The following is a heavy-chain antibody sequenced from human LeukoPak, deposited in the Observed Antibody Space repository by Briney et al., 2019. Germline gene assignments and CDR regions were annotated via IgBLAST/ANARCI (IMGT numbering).Heavy chain of an antibody. CDR3: AGSWFYRDYFEY. Sequence: PGGSLRLSCAASGFPFRSYGMHWVRQAPGKGLEWVAVLSYDGSNEYYADSVKGRFTISRDNSKNTLYLQMNSLRVEDTAVYYCAGSWFYRDYFEYWGQGTLVTVSS. J-gene: IGHJ4*02. CDR2: LSYDGSNE. V-gene: IGHV3-30*03. D-gene: IGHD3-10*01. CDR1: GFPFRSYG.